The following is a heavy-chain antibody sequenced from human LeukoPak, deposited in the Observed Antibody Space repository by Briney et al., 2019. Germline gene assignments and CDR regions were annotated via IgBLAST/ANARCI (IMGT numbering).Heavy chain of an antibody. CDR1: GFTFSSYW. J-gene: IGHJ4*02. CDR2: INSDGSSA. D-gene: IGHD1-26*01. V-gene: IGHV3-74*01. CDR3: YWEGS. Sequence: PGGSLRLSCAASGFTFSSYWMHWVRQAPGKGLVWVSRINSDGSSADYADSAKGRLTISRDNAKNTVYLQMNSLRVEDTAVYYCYWEGSWGQGTLVTVSS.